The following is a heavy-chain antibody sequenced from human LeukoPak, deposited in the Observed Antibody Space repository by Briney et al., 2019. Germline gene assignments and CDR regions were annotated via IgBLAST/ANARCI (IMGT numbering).Heavy chain of an antibody. CDR2: MSYDGNKK. J-gene: IGHJ4*02. CDR3: AKDSGEMATNWDFDY. D-gene: IGHD5-24*01. Sequence: PGGSLRLSCAASGFPLTYYGMHWVRQAPGKGLEWVALMSYDGNKKYYADSVKGRFTISRDNSENTHYLQMNSLRVKDTAIYYCAKDSGEMATNWDFDYWGQGTLVTVSS. V-gene: IGHV3-30*18. CDR1: GFPLTYYG.